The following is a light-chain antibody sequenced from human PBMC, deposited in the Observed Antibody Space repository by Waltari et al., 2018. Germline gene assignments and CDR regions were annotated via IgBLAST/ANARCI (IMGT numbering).Light chain of an antibody. CDR3: CSYAGSYTWV. V-gene: IGLV2-11*01. J-gene: IGLJ3*02. CDR2: DVT. CDR1: TNDLGSYNY. Sequence: SALTQPRSVSGSPGQSVTISCTGTTNDLGSYNYVPWYQQPPGKAPKLIILDVTKRPSGVPDRLSGSKSGNTASLTISGLRAEDEAEYYCCSYAGSYTWVFGGGTKLTVV.